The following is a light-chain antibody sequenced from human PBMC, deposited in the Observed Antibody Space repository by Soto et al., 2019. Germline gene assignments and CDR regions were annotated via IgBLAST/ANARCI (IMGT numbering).Light chain of an antibody. Sequence: DIVMTQSPDTLAVSLGEGATINAKSSHSVLYSSNNKNYLAWYQQKPGQAPRXXVYGASTRATGIPARFSGSGSGTDFNLTISSLQTEDFATYYCQQSYSTPHTFGQGTKVDIK. CDR1: HSVLYSSNNKNY. CDR3: QQSYSTPHT. CDR2: GAS. J-gene: IGKJ2*01. V-gene: IGKV4-1*01.